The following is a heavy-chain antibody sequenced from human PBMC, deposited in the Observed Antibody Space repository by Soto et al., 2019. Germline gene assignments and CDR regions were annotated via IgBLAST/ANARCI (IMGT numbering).Heavy chain of an antibody. D-gene: IGHD3-22*01. J-gene: IGHJ4*02. Sequence: AGGSLRLSCAASGFTFSSYAMSWVRQAPGKGLEWVSAISGSGGSTYYADSVKGRFTISRDNSKNTLYLQMNSLRAEDTAVYYCAKDWAPINMIVVVITLFDYWGQGTLVTVSS. CDR2: ISGSGGST. CDR3: AKDWAPINMIVVVITLFDY. CDR1: GFTFSSYA. V-gene: IGHV3-23*01.